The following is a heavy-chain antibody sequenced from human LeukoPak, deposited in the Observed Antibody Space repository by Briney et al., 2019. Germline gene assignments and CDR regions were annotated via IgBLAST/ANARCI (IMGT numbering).Heavy chain of an antibody. D-gene: IGHD4-17*01. J-gene: IGHJ4*02. CDR2: IYTSGST. CDR1: DGSISGYY. CDR3: ARVGYGDYYFDY. V-gene: IGHV4-4*07. Sequence: SSETLSLTCTVSDGSISGYYWSWIRQPAGKGLEWIGRIYTSGSTNYNPSLKSRVTMSVDTSKNQFSLRLSSVTAADTAMYYCARVGYGDYYFDYWGQGTLVTVSS.